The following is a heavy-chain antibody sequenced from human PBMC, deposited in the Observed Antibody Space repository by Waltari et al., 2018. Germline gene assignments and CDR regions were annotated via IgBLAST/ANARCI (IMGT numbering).Heavy chain of an antibody. J-gene: IGHJ3*01. D-gene: IGHD5-18*01. Sequence: QVQLQQWGSGPLKPSETLTLTCALYGGPFSAYSWSWIRQPPGRGLQWIGDINHRGGTDYSPSLRSRVNISHDPYKKQFSLTLTAATAADTAVYYCARLRGYNYSRGRRGDGFDVWSRGTLVTVSS. CDR3: ARLRGYNYSRGRRGDGFDV. CDR2: INHRGGT. V-gene: IGHV4-34*01. CDR1: GGPFSAYS.